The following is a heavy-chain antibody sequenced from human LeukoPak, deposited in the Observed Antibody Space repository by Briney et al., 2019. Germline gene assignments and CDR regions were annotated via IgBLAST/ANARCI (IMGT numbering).Heavy chain of an antibody. CDR1: GGSFSGYY. CDR3: ARGSDIRYYGMDV. Sequence: SETLSLPCAVYGGSFSGYYWSWIRQPPGKGLEWIGEINHSGSTNYNPSLKSRVTISVDTSKNQFSLKLSSVTAADTAVYHCARGSDIRYYGMDVWGKGTTVTVSS. CDR2: INHSGST. D-gene: IGHD2-15*01. V-gene: IGHV4-34*01. J-gene: IGHJ6*04.